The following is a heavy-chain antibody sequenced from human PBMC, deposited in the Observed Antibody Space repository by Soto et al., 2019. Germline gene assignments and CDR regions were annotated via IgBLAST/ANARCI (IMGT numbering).Heavy chain of an antibody. CDR2: IYPGDSDT. CDR1: GYSFTRYW. D-gene: IGHD3-22*01. Sequence: PGASLKISCKGSGYSFTRYWIGRVRQMPGKGLEWMGIIYPGDSDTRYSPSFQGQVTISADKSISTAYLQWSSLKASDTAMYYCARRHYYDSSGYCPDWGQGTLVTVSS. V-gene: IGHV5-51*01. CDR3: ARRHYYDSSGYCPD. J-gene: IGHJ4*02.